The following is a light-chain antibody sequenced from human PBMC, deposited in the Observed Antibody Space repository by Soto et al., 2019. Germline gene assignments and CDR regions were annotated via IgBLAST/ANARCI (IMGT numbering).Light chain of an antibody. CDR2: AAS. CDR3: KPSYSTPPWT. V-gene: IGKV1-39*01. Sequence: DIQMTQSPSSLSASVGDRVTITCRASQSISSYLNWYQQKPGKAPKLLIYAASSLQSGVPSRFSGSGSGTDFTLTISSRQPGDFASCNCKPSYSTPPWTFGQGTKVEIK. J-gene: IGKJ1*01. CDR1: QSISSY.